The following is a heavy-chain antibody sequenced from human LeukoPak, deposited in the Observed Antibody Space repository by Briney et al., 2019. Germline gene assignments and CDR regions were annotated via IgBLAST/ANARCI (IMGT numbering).Heavy chain of an antibody. CDR2: INHSGST. CDR1: GGSISSSSYY. Sequence: SETLSLTCTVSGGSISSSSYYWSWIRQPPGKGLEWIGEINHSGSTNYNPSLKSRVTISVDTSKNQFSLKLSSVTAADTAVYYCARDIQYQLLFTDYYYGMDVWGQGTTVTVSS. J-gene: IGHJ6*02. D-gene: IGHD2-2*01. CDR3: ARDIQYQLLFTDYYYGMDV. V-gene: IGHV4-39*07.